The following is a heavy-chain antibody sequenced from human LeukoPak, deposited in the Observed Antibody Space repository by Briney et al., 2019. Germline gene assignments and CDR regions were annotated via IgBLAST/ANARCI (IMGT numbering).Heavy chain of an antibody. CDR3: ARDEDNPDYYYYYGMDV. D-gene: IGHD1-14*01. V-gene: IGHV1-69*13. CDR2: IIPIFGTA. J-gene: IGHJ6*02. CDR1: GGTFSSYA. Sequence: ASVKVSCKASGGTFSSYAISWVRQAPGQGLEWMGGIIPIFGTANYAQKFQGRVTITADESTSTAYMELSGLRSEDTAVYYCARDEDNPDYYYYYGMDVWGQGTTVTVSS.